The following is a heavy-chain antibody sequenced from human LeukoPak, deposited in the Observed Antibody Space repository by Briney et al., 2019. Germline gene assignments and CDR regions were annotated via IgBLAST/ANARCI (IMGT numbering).Heavy chain of an antibody. D-gene: IGHD6-13*01. V-gene: IGHV1-8*02. Sequence: ASVKVSCKASGYTFTGYYMHWVRQAPGQGLEWMGWMNPNSGNTGYAQKFQGRVTMTRNTSISTAYMELSSLRSEDTAVYYCARDPIAGHFDYWGQGTLVTVSS. J-gene: IGHJ4*02. CDR1: GYTFTGYY. CDR3: ARDPIAGHFDY. CDR2: MNPNSGNT.